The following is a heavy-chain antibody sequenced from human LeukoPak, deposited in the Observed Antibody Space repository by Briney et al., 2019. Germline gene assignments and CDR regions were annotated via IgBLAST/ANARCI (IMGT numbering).Heavy chain of an antibody. V-gene: IGHV3-33*01. D-gene: IGHD3-22*01. CDR3: ARDRSSPVVSYYYYYYMDV. Sequence: HPGRSLRLSCAASGFTFSSYGMHWVRQAPGKGLEWVAVIWYDGGNKCYADSVKGRFTISRDNSKNTLYLQMNSLRAEDTAVYYCARDRSSPVVSYYYYYYMDVWGKGTTVTVSS. J-gene: IGHJ6*03. CDR2: IWYDGGNK. CDR1: GFTFSSYG.